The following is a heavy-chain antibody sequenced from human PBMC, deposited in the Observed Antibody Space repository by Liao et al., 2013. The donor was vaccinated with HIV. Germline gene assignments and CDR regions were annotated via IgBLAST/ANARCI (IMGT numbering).Heavy chain of an antibody. CDR1: GGSISSSSYY. CDR3: ATLGNWVFDN. D-gene: IGHD7-27*01. CDR2: IYTSGST. V-gene: IGHV4-61*02. Sequence: QLQLQESGPGLVKPSETLSLTCSVSGGSISSSSYYWSWIRQPAGKGLEWIGRIYTSGSTNYNPSLKSRVTMSVDTSKNQISLRLRSVTDADTAIYYCATLGNWVFDNWGQGTLVTVSS. J-gene: IGHJ4*02.